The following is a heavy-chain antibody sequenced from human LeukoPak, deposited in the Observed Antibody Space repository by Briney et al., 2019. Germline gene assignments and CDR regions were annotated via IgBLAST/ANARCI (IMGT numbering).Heavy chain of an antibody. CDR3: ARKDIVVVPAAIGYYYYYYMDV. D-gene: IGHD2-2*02. V-gene: IGHV4-39*07. J-gene: IGHJ6*03. CDR1: GGSIYSSNFY. CDR2: IYHSGST. Sequence: PSETLSLTCTVSGGSIYSSNFYWGWIRQPPGKGLEWIGEIYHSGSTNYNPSLKSRVTISVDKSKNQFSLKLSSVTAADTAVYYCARKDIVVVPAAIGYYYYYYMDVWGKGTTVTVSS.